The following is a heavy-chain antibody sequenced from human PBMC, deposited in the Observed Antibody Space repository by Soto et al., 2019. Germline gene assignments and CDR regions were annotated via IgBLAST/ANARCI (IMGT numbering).Heavy chain of an antibody. V-gene: IGHV3-33*01. Sequence: QVQLVESGGGVVQPGRSLRLSCATSGFTFSNYAFHWVRQAPGKGLEWVAVIWYDGSKKHHADSVKGRFTISRDDSKNTLYLQMNSLRVEATAVYYCARDGNYPQSDYWGQGTLVTVSS. D-gene: IGHD1-26*01. CDR2: IWYDGSKK. CDR1: GFTFSNYA. J-gene: IGHJ4*02. CDR3: ARDGNYPQSDY.